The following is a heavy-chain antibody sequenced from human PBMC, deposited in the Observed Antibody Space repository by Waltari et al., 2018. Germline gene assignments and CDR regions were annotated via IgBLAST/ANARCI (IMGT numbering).Heavy chain of an antibody. CDR2: LYTTGST. D-gene: IGHD2-15*01. CDR1: NGSLSSGSFS. V-gene: IGHV4-61*02. J-gene: IGHJ3*02. Sequence: VQLQESGPGLVEPSQTLSLTCTVSNGSLSSGSFSWSWIRQRAGKGLEWIGHLYTTGSTNYNPSLESRVTISADTSKNQFSLKLTSVTAADSAVYFCARTGTVVVVPTAKGAFHIWGQGTAVTVSS. CDR3: ARTGTVVVVPTAKGAFHI.